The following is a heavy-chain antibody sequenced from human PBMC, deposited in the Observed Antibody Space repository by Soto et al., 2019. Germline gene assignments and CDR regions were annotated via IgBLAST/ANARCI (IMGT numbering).Heavy chain of an antibody. V-gene: IGHV3-23*01. D-gene: IGHD2-2*01. CDR3: AKVEAFLVPAAMRNSGYFDY. CDR1: GFTFSSYA. Sequence: GGSLRLSCAASGFTFSSYAMSWVRQAPGKGLEWVSAISGSGGSTYYADSVKGRFTISRDNSKNTLYLQMNSLRAEDTAVYYCAKVEAFLVPAAMRNSGYFDYWGQGTLVTVSS. J-gene: IGHJ4*02. CDR2: ISGSGGST.